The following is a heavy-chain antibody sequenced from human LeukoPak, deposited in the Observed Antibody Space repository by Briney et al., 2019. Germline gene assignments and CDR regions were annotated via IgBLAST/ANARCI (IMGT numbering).Heavy chain of an antibody. J-gene: IGHJ5*02. CDR1: GGSISSYY. CDR2: IYYSGST. V-gene: IGHV4-59*08. CDR3: ARVVGYSSSWYWFDP. D-gene: IGHD6-13*01. Sequence: SETLSLTCTVSGGSISSYYWSWIRQPPGKGLEWMGYIYYSGSTNYNPSLKSRVTISVDTSKNQFSLQLSSVTATDTAVYYCARVVGYSSSWYWFDPWGQGTLVTVSS.